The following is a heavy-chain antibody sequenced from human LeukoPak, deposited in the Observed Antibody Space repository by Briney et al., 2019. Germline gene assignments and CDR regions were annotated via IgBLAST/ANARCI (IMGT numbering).Heavy chain of an antibody. CDR1: GYTFTSYG. D-gene: IGHD2-15*01. V-gene: IGHV1-18*01. CDR3: ARAGHCSGGSCYSSYYYYGMDV. CDR2: ISAYNGNT. Sequence: ASVKVSCKASGYTFTSYGISWVRQAPGQGLEWMGWISAYNGNTNYAQKLQGRVTTTTDTSTSTAYMELRSLRSDDTAVYYCARAGHCSGGSCYSSYYYYGMDVWGQGTTVTVSS. J-gene: IGHJ6*02.